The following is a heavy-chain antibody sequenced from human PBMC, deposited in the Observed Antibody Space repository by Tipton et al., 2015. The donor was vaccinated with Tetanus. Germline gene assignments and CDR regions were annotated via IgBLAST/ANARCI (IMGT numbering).Heavy chain of an antibody. CDR3: ARDQARGARGWNYFDC. CDR2: IYSSGST. J-gene: IGHJ4*02. Sequence: TLSLTCTVSGGSIRGGTFYWGWIRQPPGKGLEWIGDIYSSGSTYYNPSLKSRVTISVDTSKNQFSLNLNSVTAADTAVYYCARDQARGARGWNYFDCWGQGTLVTVSS. D-gene: IGHD1-26*01. V-gene: IGHV4-39*07. CDR1: GGSIRGGTFY.